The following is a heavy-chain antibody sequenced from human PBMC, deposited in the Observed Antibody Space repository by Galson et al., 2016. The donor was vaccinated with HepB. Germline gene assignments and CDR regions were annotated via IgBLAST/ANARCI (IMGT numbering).Heavy chain of an antibody. CDR1: GFSLSSGVS. Sequence: PALVKPTPTLTLTCTFSGFSLSSGVSVGWIRQPPGKALEWLGIIYWDDRQRYSPSLKSRLTITKDTFKNQVVLTMTNVDPVDTATYYCAHGTPFRPGGWPTYFVDPWGQGTLVTVSS. J-gene: IGHJ5*02. D-gene: IGHD6-19*01. CDR2: IYWDDRQ. V-gene: IGHV2-5*02. CDR3: AHGTPFRPGGWPTYFVDP.